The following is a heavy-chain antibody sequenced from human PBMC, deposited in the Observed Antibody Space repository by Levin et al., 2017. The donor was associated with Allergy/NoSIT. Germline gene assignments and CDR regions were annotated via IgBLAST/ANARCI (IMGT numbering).Heavy chain of an antibody. CDR1: GGSISSSNW. Sequence: SETLSLTCAVSGGSISSSNWWSWVRQPPGKGLEWIGEIYHSGSTNYNPSLKSRVTISVDKSKNQFSLKLSSVTAADTAVYYCARLGEGRSSWSYYYYMDVWGKGTTVTVSS. D-gene: IGHD6-13*01. CDR2: IYHSGST. J-gene: IGHJ6*03. CDR3: ARLGEGRSSWSYYYYMDV. V-gene: IGHV4-4*02.